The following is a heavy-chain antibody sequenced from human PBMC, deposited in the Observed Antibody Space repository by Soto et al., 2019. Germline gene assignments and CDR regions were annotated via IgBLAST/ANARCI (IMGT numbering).Heavy chain of an antibody. J-gene: IGHJ4*02. CDR1: GFTFSSYA. CDR3: AKASKGTIGADDY. D-gene: IGHD3-10*01. CDR2: ISGSGGST. Sequence: EVQLLASGGGLVQPGGSLRLSCEASGFTFSSYAMSWVRQAPGKGLEWVSVISGSGGSTYYADSVKGRFTISRDNSKNTLYLYLQMNSLRAGDTAVYYCAKASKGTIGADDYWGQGTLVTVSS. V-gene: IGHV3-23*01.